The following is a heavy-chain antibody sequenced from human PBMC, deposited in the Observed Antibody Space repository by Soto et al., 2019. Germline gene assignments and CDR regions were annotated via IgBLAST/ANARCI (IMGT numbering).Heavy chain of an antibody. Sequence: QVQLVQSGAEVKKPGSSVKVSCKASGGTFSSYAISWVRQAPGQGLEWMGGIIPISGTANYAQKFQGRVTLTAAESTSTAYMELSSLRSEDTAVYYCVRSQGSSTSLEIYYYYYYGMDVWGQGTTVTVSS. CDR1: GGTFSSYA. J-gene: IGHJ6*02. CDR2: IIPISGTA. CDR3: VRSQGSSTSLEIYYYYYYGMDV. D-gene: IGHD2-2*01. V-gene: IGHV1-69*01.